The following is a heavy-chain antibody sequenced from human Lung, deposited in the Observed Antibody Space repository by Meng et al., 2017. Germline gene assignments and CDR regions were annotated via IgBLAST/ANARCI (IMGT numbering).Heavy chain of an antibody. CDR1: GFTFTDHW. D-gene: IGHD1-1*01. Sequence: EGQLVASGGGLVPPGGSLRLSCAASGFTFTDHWMHWVRQGPGKGLVWVSRINRDGTKPTYADSVKGRFTISRDNAKNTLYLQMNNLRAEDTAFYYCTNDRLNHWGQGALVTVSS. V-gene: IGHV3-74*01. CDR3: TNDRLNH. CDR2: INRDGTKP. J-gene: IGHJ1*01.